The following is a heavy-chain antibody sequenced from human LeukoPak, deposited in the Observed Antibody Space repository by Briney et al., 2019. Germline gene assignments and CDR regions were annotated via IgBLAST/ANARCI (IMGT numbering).Heavy chain of an antibody. Sequence: SETLSLTCALYGGSFSGYYWSWIRQPPGKGLEWIGEINHSGSTNYNPSLKSRVTISVDTSKNQFSLKLSSVTAADTAVYYCARGGPMIVVVITKAYYFDYWDQGTLVTVSS. V-gene: IGHV4-34*01. CDR1: GGSFSGYY. J-gene: IGHJ4*02. CDR3: ARGGPMIVVVITKAYYFDY. CDR2: INHSGST. D-gene: IGHD3-22*01.